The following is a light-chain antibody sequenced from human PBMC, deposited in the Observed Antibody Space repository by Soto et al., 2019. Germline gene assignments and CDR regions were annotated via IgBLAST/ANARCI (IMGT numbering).Light chain of an antibody. CDR1: SSNIGESF. CDR3: GTWDSGLNAGV. V-gene: IGLV1-51*01. Sequence: QSVLTQPPSVSTAPGQKVTISCSGSSSNIGESFVSWYQQLPGTAPKLLIYDSNKRPSGIPDRFSGSQSGTSATLAITGLQTGDEADSYCGTWDSGLNAGVFGGGTKLTVL. J-gene: IGLJ2*01. CDR2: DSN.